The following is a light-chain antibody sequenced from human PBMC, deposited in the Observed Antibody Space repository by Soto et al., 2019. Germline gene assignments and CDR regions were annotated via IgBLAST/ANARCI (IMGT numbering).Light chain of an antibody. Sequence: DIQMTQSPSTLSASVGDRVTITCGASQSISSWLDWYQKKKGKAPKLLIYDASSLESGVPSRLSGSGYGTHLTITITSMKAEEVEVYYCQQYYSYPPTFGHGTKVDI. J-gene: IGKJ1*01. V-gene: IGKV1-5*01. CDR1: QSISSW. CDR2: DAS. CDR3: QQYYSYPPT.